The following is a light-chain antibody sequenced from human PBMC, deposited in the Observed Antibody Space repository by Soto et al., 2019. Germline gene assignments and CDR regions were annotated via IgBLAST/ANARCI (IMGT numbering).Light chain of an antibody. CDR1: QSVSNNY. Sequence: EIVLTQSPGTLSLSPGERATLSCSASQSVSNNYLAWYQQKPGQAPRLLIYGASNRATSIPDRFSGSGSGTDFTLTISRLEPEDFAVYYCQQYGSSGTFGQGTKVDIK. J-gene: IGKJ1*01. CDR3: QQYGSSGT. V-gene: IGKV3-20*01. CDR2: GAS.